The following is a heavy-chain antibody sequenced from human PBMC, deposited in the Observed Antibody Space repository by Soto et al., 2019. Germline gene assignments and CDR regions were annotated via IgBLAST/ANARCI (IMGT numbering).Heavy chain of an antibody. J-gene: IGHJ6*02. CDR1: GYTFTGYY. Sequence: ASVKVSCKASGYTFTGYYMHWVRQAPGQGLEWMGWINPNSGGTNYAQKFQGWVTMTRDTSISTAYMELSRLRSDDTAVYYCARGIAARQYYYYYYGMDVWGQGTRVTVSS. CDR2: INPNSGGT. V-gene: IGHV1-2*04. CDR3: ARGIAARQYYYYYYGMDV. D-gene: IGHD6-6*01.